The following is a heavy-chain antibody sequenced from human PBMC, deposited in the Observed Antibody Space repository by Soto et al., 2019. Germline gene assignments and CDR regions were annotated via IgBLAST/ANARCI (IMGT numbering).Heavy chain of an antibody. Sequence: GESLKISCKGSGYSFTSYWIGWVRQMPGKGLEWMGIIYPGDSDTRYSPSFQGQVTISADKSISTAYLQWSSLKASDTAMYYCASAVSGSYYYYYGMDVWGQGTTVTGSS. J-gene: IGHJ6*02. CDR2: IYPGDSDT. V-gene: IGHV5-51*01. CDR1: GYSFTSYW. CDR3: ASAVSGSYYYYYGMDV. D-gene: IGHD1-26*01.